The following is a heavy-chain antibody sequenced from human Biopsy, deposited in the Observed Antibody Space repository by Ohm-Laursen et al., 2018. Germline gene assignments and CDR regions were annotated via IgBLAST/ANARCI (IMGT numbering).Heavy chain of an antibody. CDR3: ATGLDGLTGTTSLDD. V-gene: IGHV1-69*13. Sequence: SVKVSCKAPGGGFRSHTITWVRQAPGQGLEWVGNTTPVFGVVNYARKLQGRVTITADESMAIGHLEVSSLRVDDTAVYYCATGLDGLTGTTSLDDWGQGTLVIVSP. J-gene: IGHJ4*02. CDR2: TTPVFGVV. D-gene: IGHD1-7*01. CDR1: GGGFRSHT.